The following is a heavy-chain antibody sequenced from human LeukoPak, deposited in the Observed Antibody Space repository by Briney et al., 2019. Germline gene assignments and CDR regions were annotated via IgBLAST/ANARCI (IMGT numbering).Heavy chain of an antibody. J-gene: IGHJ4*02. D-gene: IGHD4-11*01. V-gene: IGHV3-48*01. CDR2: ISSSSRTI. Sequence: GGSLRLSCAASGFIFSNYNMNWVRQAPGKGLEWVSYISSSSRTIYYADSVKGRFTISRDNAKNTLYLQMNSLRAEDTAVYYCARSNYGGGGYYFDYWGQGTLVTVSS. CDR1: GFIFSNYN. CDR3: ARSNYGGGGYYFDY.